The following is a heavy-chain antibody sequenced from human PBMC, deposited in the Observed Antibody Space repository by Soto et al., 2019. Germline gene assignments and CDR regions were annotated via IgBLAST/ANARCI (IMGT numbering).Heavy chain of an antibody. Sequence: QVQLGQSGAEVKKPGSSVKVSCKASGGTFSRYTFTWVRQAPGQGLEWMGRIIPIVDIPNYAQKFQGRVTITADKSTSTAYMELSRLTSDDTAVYYCASHFTGVLVLGTSPPGGHNFGWDVWGQGTTVSVS. J-gene: IGHJ6*02. V-gene: IGHV1-69*02. CDR3: ASHFTGVLVLGTSPPGGHNFGWDV. CDR1: GGTFSRYT. D-gene: IGHD2-8*02. CDR2: IIPIVDIP.